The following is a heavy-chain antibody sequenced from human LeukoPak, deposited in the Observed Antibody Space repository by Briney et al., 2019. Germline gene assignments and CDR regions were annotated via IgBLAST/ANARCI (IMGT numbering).Heavy chain of an antibody. CDR1: GFTFRSYW. CDR2: IKQDGSEK. Sequence: PGGSLRLSCAASGFTFRSYWMSWVRQAPGKGLEWVANIKQDGSEKYYVDSVKGRFTISRDNAKNSLYLQMNSLRAEDTAVYYCARDSDYDSSGYQLHWGQGTLVTVSS. D-gene: IGHD3-22*01. V-gene: IGHV3-7*01. J-gene: IGHJ4*02. CDR3: ARDSDYDSSGYQLH.